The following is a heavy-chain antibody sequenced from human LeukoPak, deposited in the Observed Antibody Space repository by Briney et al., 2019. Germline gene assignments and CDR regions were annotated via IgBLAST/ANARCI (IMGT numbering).Heavy chain of an antibody. Sequence: GGSLRLSCAAAGFTFSAYSINWVRQALRKGLEWISHISSGGDTTYYADSVKGRFTISRDNGKNSLYLQLNSLRPEDTAVYYCARQKLDDYCTVAVPSGSCDASFDYWGQGTLVTGSS. CDR2: ISSGGDTT. V-gene: IGHV3-48*01. J-gene: IGHJ4*02. D-gene: IGHD2-8*02. CDR3: ARQKLDDYCTVAVPSGSCDASFDY. CDR1: GFTFSAYS.